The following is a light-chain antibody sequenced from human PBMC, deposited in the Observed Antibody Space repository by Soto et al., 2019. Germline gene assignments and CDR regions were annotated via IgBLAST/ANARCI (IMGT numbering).Light chain of an antibody. Sequence: QSALTQPASVSGSPGQSITISCTGTSSDVGRYNFVSWYQHHPDKAPKLLIYEVTDRPPGTSNRFSGSKSGNTASLTISRLQADDEADYYCSSSTGIYHYLVFGGGTKLTVL. J-gene: IGLJ3*02. CDR2: EVT. V-gene: IGLV2-14*01. CDR3: SSSTGIYHYLV. CDR1: SSDVGRYNF.